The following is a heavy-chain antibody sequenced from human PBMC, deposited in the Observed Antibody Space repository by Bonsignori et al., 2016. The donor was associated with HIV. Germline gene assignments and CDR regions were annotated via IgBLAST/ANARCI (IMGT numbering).Heavy chain of an antibody. J-gene: IGHJ4*02. CDR1: GFTFDDYA. V-gene: IGHV3-9*01. CDR3: VRRSGNRGSYTGPFDS. CDR2: ITWNSASI. D-gene: IGHD1-26*01. Sequence: SLKISCRASGFTFDDYAMHWVRQSPGKGPEWVSGITWNSASIGYADPVKGRFTISRDNAKNSLYLQMNSLRPDDTAIYYCVRRSGNRGSYTGPFDSWGQGTLVTVSS.